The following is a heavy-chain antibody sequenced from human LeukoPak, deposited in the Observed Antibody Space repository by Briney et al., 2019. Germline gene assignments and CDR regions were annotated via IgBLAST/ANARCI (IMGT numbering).Heavy chain of an antibody. CDR2: IIPILGIA. CDR3: ARDRLYGDYYYFDY. Sequence: GSSVKVSCKASGGTFSSYAISWVRQAPGQGLEWMGRIIPILGIANYAQKFQGRVTITADKSTSTVYMELSSLRSEDTAVYYCARDRLYGDYYYFDYWGQGTLVTVSS. CDR1: GGTFSSYA. J-gene: IGHJ4*02. D-gene: IGHD4-17*01. V-gene: IGHV1-69*04.